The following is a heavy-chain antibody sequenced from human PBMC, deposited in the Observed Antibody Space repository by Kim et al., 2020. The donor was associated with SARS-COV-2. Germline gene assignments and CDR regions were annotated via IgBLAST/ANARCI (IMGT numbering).Heavy chain of an antibody. J-gene: IGHJ4*02. Sequence: GGSLRLSCAASGFTFSTYGMHWVRQAPGKGLEWVAVISYDGSNKYYAESVKGRFTISRDNSKNTLYLQMNSLRVEDTAVYYCAGDLGVASARGGAFDYWGQGTLVTISS. CDR1: GFTFSTYG. D-gene: IGHD2-15*01. CDR3: AGDLGVASARGGAFDY. CDR2: ISYDGSNK. V-gene: IGHV3-33*05.